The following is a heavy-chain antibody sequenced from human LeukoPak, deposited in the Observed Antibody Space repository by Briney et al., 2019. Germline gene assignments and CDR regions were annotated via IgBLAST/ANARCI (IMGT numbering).Heavy chain of an antibody. CDR3: ARALTRGQWLVSWDY. J-gene: IGHJ4*02. Sequence: PSETLSLTCAVYGGSFSGYYWSWIRQPPGKGLEWIGEINHSGSTNYNPSLKSRVTISVDTSKNQFSLKLSSVTAADTAVYYCARALTRGQWLVSWDYWGQGTLVTVSS. CDR1: GGSFSGYY. CDR2: INHSGST. D-gene: IGHD6-19*01. V-gene: IGHV4-34*01.